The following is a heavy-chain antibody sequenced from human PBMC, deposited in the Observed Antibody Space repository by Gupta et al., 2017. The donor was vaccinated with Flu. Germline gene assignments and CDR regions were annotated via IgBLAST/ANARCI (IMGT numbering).Heavy chain of an antibody. Sequence: QMQLVESGGGVVQIGTSLGLSCAASAFTFSSYGMHWVRQAPGKGLEWVAGIASDGSHKDYADSVRGRFTISRDNSKNTLSLEMDSLRVEDTAVYYCAKDGPWTASCPYYCYYMDVWGKGTTVTVSS. J-gene: IGHJ6*03. D-gene: IGHD2-2*01. V-gene: IGHV3-30*18. CDR2: IASDGSHK. CDR1: AFTFSSYG. CDR3: AKDGPWTASCPYYCYYMDV.